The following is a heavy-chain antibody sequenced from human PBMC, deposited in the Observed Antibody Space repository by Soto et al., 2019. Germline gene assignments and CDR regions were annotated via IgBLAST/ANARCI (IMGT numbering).Heavy chain of an antibody. V-gene: IGHV1-3*01. CDR3: ARVGAVASDSNFDY. Sequence: ASVKVSCKASGYTFTRYAMHWVGQAPGQRLEWMGWINAGNGNTKYSQKFQGRVTITTDTSASTAYMELSSLRSEDTAVYYCARVGAVASDSNFDYWGQGTLVTDSS. D-gene: IGHD6-19*01. CDR1: GYTFTRYA. J-gene: IGHJ4*02. CDR2: INAGNGNT.